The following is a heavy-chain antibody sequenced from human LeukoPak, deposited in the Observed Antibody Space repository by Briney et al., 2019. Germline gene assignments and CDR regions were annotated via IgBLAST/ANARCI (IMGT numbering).Heavy chain of an antibody. CDR3: ARAGPKKLYDFWSGTYFDY. CDR1: GGSISSSSYY. Sequence: SETLCLTCTVSGGSISSSSYYWGWIRQPPGKGLEWIGSIYYSGSTYYNPSLKSRVTISVDTSKNQFSLKLSSVTAADTAVYYCARAGPKKLYDFWSGTYFDYWGQGTLVTVSS. CDR2: IYYSGST. D-gene: IGHD3-3*01. J-gene: IGHJ4*02. V-gene: IGHV4-39*01.